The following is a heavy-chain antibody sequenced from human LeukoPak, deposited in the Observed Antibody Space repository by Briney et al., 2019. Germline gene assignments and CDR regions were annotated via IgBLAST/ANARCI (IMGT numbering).Heavy chain of an antibody. V-gene: IGHV4-4*02. CDR3: ARNLAYWGGDWYSEYGMDV. CDR1: GGSISSSNW. D-gene: IGHD2-21*02. J-gene: IGHJ6*02. Sequence: PSETLSLTCAVSGGSISSSNWWSWVRQPPGKGLEWIGEIYHSGSTNYNPSLKSRVTISVDKSKNQFSLKLSSVTAADTAVYYCARNLAYWGGDWYSEYGMDVWGQGTTVTVSS. CDR2: IYHSGST.